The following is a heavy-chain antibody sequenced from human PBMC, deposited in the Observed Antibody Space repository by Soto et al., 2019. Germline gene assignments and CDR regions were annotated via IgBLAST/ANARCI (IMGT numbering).Heavy chain of an antibody. CDR2: IYYSGST. V-gene: IGHV4-31*03. CDR3: ARVVPSELRRYYYGMDV. D-gene: IGHD1-26*01. Sequence: SETLSLTCTVSGGSISSGGYYWSWIRQHPGKGLEWIGYIYYSGSTYYNPSLKSRVTISVDTSKNQFSLKLSSVTAADTAVYYCARVVPSELRRYYYGMDVWGQGTTVTVSS. J-gene: IGHJ6*02. CDR1: GGSISSGGYY.